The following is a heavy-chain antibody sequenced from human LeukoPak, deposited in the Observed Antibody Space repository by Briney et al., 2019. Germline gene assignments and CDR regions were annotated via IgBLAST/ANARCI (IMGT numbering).Heavy chain of an antibody. CDR2: ISYHGTTQ. J-gene: IGHJ4*02. CDR1: GVSLSSYG. D-gene: IGHD1-26*01. Sequence: GGSLRLSCAASGVSLSSYGMHWVRQAPGKGLEWVAFISYHGTTQYYADSVKGRFTISRDNSKNTLYLQMNSLRSEDTAVYYCAKDRQWELEHTSFGYWGQGALVTVSS. V-gene: IGHV3-30*19. CDR3: AKDRQWELEHTSFGY.